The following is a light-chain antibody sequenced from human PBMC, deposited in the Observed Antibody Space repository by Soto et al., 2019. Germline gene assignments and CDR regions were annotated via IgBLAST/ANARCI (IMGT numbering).Light chain of an antibody. J-gene: IGLJ1*01. Sequence: QSALTQPASVSGSPGQSITISCTGTSSDVGGYNYVSWYQQHPGEAPQLMIYDVSNRPSGVSDRFSGSKSGNTACLTISGLQAEDEADYYCSSYTSSITDVFGSGTKLTVL. CDR2: DVS. CDR3: SSYTSSITDV. CDR1: SSDVGGYNY. V-gene: IGLV2-14*01.